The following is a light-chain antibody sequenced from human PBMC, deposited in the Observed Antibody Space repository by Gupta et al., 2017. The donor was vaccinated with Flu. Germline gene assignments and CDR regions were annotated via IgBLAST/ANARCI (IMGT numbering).Light chain of an antibody. CDR2: DAS. CDR3: QQYNNWPPFT. CDR1: QNVYSN. V-gene: IGKV3-15*01. Sequence: ATLSVSPGERATLSCRASQNVYSNLAWYQQKPGQAPRLLIYDASNRDTGAPARFSGSGSGTEFTLTISSRQSEDFADYYCQQYNNWPPFTFGQGTRLEIK. J-gene: IGKJ5*01.